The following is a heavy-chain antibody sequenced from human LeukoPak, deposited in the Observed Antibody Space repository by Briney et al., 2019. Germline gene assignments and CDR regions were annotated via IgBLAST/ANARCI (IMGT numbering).Heavy chain of an antibody. CDR1: GFTFSDFY. Sequence: GGSLRLSCAASGFTFSDFYMTWIRQAPGKGLEWVSYISNRGSTIHYADSVRGRFTISRDNAKKSLYLQMNSLRAEDAAVYYCARSADRSGYFREITLYYFDYWGQGTLVTVSS. CDR2: ISNRGSTI. D-gene: IGHD3-22*01. J-gene: IGHJ4*02. CDR3: ARSADRSGYFREITLYYFDY. V-gene: IGHV3-11*01.